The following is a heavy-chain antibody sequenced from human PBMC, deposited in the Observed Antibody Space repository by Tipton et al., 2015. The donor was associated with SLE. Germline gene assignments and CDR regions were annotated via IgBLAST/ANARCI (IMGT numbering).Heavy chain of an antibody. CDR3: ARDPVVPAATFDY. CDR1: GSTFSSYS. D-gene: IGHD2-2*01. CDR2: ISSSSSTI. V-gene: IGHV3-48*01. Sequence: GSLRLSCAASGSTFSSYSMNWVRQAPGKGLEWVSYISSSSSTIYYADSVKGRFTISRDNAKNSLYLQMNSLRAEDTAVYYCARDPVVPAATFDYWGQGTLVTVSS. J-gene: IGHJ4*02.